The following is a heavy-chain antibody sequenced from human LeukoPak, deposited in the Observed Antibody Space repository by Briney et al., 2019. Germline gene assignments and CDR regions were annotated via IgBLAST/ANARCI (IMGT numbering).Heavy chain of an antibody. V-gene: IGHV4-61*01. D-gene: IGHD1-26*01. J-gene: IGHJ4*02. CDR3: ARGRLGATY. CDR1: GGSVSRGSYY. CDR2: IHHSGTT. Sequence: PSETLSLTCTVSGGSVSRGSYYWSWTRKPAGKGLELIGYIHHSGTTNYSPSLKSRVTISVDVSKNQFFLNLTSVTAADTAVYYCARGRLGATYWGQGTLVTVSS.